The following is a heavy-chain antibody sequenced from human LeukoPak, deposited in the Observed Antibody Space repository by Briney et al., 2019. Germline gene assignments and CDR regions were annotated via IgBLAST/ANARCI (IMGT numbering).Heavy chain of an antibody. J-gene: IGHJ6*02. CDR3: ARLPDCSGGSCYLYYYYYGMDV. CDR2: ISAYNGNT. Sequence: ASVKVSCKASGGTFSSYAISWVRQAPGQGLEWMGWISAYNGNTNYAQKLQGRVTMTTDTSTSTAYMELRSLRSDDTAVYYCARLPDCSGGSCYLYYYYYGMDVWGQGTTVTVSS. D-gene: IGHD2-15*01. V-gene: IGHV1-18*01. CDR1: GGTFSSYA.